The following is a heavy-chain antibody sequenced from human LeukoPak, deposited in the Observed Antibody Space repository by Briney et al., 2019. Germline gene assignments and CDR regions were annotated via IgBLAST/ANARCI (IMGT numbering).Heavy chain of an antibody. J-gene: IGHJ4*02. Sequence: GSLRLSCAASGFMFSDYFMSWIRQAPGKELEWISYISSNSKYTKYADSVKGRFTISRDNAKNSLYLQMNSLRDEDTAVYYCAAVPLVRGVTDSYDYWGQGTLVTVSS. D-gene: IGHD3-10*02. CDR1: GFMFSDYF. V-gene: IGHV3-11*06. CDR2: ISSNSKYT. CDR3: AAVPLVRGVTDSYDY.